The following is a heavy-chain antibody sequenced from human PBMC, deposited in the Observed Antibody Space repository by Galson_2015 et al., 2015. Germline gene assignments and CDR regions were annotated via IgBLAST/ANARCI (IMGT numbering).Heavy chain of an antibody. V-gene: IGHV5-51*01. CDR1: GYRFPSYW. CDR3: ARRIAVAGTGYYGMDV. J-gene: IGHJ6*02. CDR2: IYPGDSDT. Sequence: QSGAEVKKPGESLTISCKGSGYRFPSYWIGWVRQMPGKGLEWMGIIYPGDSDTRYSPSFQGQVTISADKSISTAYLQWSSLKASDTAVYYCARRIAVAGTGYYGMDVWGQGTTVTVSS. D-gene: IGHD6-19*01.